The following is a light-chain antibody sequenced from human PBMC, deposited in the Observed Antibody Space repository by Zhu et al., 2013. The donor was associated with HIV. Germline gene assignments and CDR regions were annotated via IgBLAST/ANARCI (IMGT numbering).Light chain of an antibody. V-gene: IGKV3-15*01. CDR1: QSFVSN. J-gene: IGKJ1*01. CDR3: QQYNSYPWT. CDR2: GAS. Sequence: EIVMTQSPATLSVSPGERATLSCRASQSFVSNLAWYQQKPGQAPRVLIYGASTRATGVPARFSGSGSGTEFTLTISSLQPDDFATYYCQQYNSYPWTFGQGTKVEIK.